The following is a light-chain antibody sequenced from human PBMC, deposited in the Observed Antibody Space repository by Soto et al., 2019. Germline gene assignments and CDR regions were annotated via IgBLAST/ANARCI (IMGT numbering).Light chain of an antibody. CDR3: QHYNIYSET. CDR1: QSISSW. J-gene: IGKJ1*01. V-gene: IGKV1-5*03. CDR2: KAS. Sequence: DVQMTQSPSTLSASVGERVTTTCRASQSISSWLAWYQQKPGKAPKILIYKASILESGVPSRFSGSGSGTEFTLTISSLQPDDFATYYCQHYNIYSETFGQGTKV.